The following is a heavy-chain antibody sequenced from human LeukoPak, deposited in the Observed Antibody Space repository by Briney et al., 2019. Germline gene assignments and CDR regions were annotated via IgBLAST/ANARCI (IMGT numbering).Heavy chain of an antibody. D-gene: IGHD3-10*01. CDR3: SRRPYDYGSRAFYFDY. V-gene: IGHV4-39*01. Sequence: SETLSLTCTVSGGSISSSCYYWGWIRQPPGKGLEWIGSIYYSGSTYYKSSLNSRVTISVDPSNNQLSLMLTSVTAADTAVYYWSRRPYDYGSRAFYFDYWGQGTLVTVSS. CDR2: IYYSGST. J-gene: IGHJ4*02. CDR1: GGSISSSCYY.